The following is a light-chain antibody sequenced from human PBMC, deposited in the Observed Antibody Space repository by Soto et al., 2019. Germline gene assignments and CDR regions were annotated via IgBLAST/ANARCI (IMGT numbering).Light chain of an antibody. V-gene: IGLV2-14*01. CDR3: NSYTSTSTWV. J-gene: IGLJ3*02. Sequence: QSALTQPASVSGSPGQSITISCTGTGSDVGGYNYVSWYQQHPGKAPKLLIYEVTNRPSGVSNRFSGSKSDNTASLTISGLQAEDEADYYCNSYTSTSTWVFGGGTQLTVL. CDR2: EVT. CDR1: GSDVGGYNY.